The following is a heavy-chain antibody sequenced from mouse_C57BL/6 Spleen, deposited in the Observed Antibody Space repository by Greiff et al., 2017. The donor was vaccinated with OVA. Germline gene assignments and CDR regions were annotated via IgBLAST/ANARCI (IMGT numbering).Heavy chain of an antibody. J-gene: IGHJ2*01. Sequence: VKLMESGPELVKPGASVKLSCKASGYTFTSYDINWVKQRPGQGLEWIGWIYPRDGSTKYNEKFKGKATLTVDTSSSTAYMELHSLTSEDSAVYFCARREGYYSNPFDYWGQGTTLTVSS. V-gene: IGHV1-85*01. CDR1: GYTFTSYD. D-gene: IGHD2-5*01. CDR3: ARREGYYSNPFDY. CDR2: IYPRDGST.